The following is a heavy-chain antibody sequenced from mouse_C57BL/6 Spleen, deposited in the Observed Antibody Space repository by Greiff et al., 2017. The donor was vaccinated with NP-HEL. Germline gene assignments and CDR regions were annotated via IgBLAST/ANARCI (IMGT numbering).Heavy chain of an antibody. V-gene: IGHV1-50*01. CDR1: GYTFTSYW. CDR2: IDPSDSYT. Sequence: QVQLQQSGAELVKPGASVKLSCKASGYTFTSYWMQWVKQRPGQGLEWIGEIDPSDSYTNYNQKFKGKATLTVDTSSSTAYMQLSSLTSEYSAVYYCACTTVVAFNWYFDVWGTGTTVTVSS. J-gene: IGHJ1*03. D-gene: IGHD1-1*01. CDR3: ACTTVVAFNWYFDV.